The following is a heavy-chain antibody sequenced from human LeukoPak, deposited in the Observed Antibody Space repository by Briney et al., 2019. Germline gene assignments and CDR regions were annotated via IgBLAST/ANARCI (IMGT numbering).Heavy chain of an antibody. D-gene: IGHD3-10*01. V-gene: IGHV3-7*04. CDR3: ARGPPYGSRSDFLDY. J-gene: IGHJ4*02. CDR2: IKENEDKK. Sequence: PGGSLRLSGATSGFSLRNHWMSWVRQAPGKGLEWVASIKENEDKKTYVNSVKGRFTVSEDNAKSSLFLQMNSLRVDDTAVYFCARGPPYGSRSDFLDYWGQGTLVTVSS. CDR1: GFSLRNHW.